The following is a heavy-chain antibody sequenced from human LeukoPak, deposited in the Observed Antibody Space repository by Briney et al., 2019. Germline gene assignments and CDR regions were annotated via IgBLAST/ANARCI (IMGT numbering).Heavy chain of an antibody. CDR1: GGSISSYY. CDR3: ARDTVEYYYGSGSYHWFDP. Sequence: SGTLSLTCTVSGGSISSYYWSWIRQPPGKGLEWIGYIYYSGSTNYNPSLKSRVTISVDTSKNQFSLKLSSVTAADTAVYYCARDTVEYYYGSGSYHWFDPWGQGTLVTVSS. D-gene: IGHD3-10*01. J-gene: IGHJ5*02. CDR2: IYYSGST. V-gene: IGHV4-59*01.